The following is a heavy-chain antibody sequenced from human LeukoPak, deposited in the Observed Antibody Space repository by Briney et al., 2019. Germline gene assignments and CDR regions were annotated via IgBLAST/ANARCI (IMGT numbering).Heavy chain of an antibody. CDR2: TNPNSGNT. D-gene: IGHD1-26*01. CDR3: ARAMRVGAITGDWFDP. V-gene: IGHV1-8*01. Sequence: ASVKVSCKASGYTFTSYDINWVRQATGQGLEWMGWTNPNSGNTGYAQKFQGRVTMTRNTSISTAYMELSSLRSEDTAVYYCARAMRVGAITGDWFDPWGQGTLVTVSS. J-gene: IGHJ5*02. CDR1: GYTFTSYD.